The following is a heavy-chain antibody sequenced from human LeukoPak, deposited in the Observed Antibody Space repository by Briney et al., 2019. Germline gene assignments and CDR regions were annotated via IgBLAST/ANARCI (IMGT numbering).Heavy chain of an antibody. V-gene: IGHV3-7*01. CDR3: ARVPPAGYSSGWYGAFDI. CDR1: GFSFSSYW. J-gene: IGHJ3*02. Sequence: GGSLRLSCEASGFSFSSYWMTWVRQPPGKGPEWVANIKQDESERYSVDSVKGRFTIPRDNAKNSVYLHMNSLRAEDTALYYCARVPPAGYSSGWYGAFDIWGQGTMVTVSS. D-gene: IGHD6-19*01. CDR2: IKQDESER.